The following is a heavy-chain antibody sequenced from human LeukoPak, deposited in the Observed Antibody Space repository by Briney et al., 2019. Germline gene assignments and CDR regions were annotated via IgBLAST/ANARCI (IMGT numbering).Heavy chain of an antibody. CDR1: GYTFTDYY. V-gene: IGHV1-2*02. D-gene: IGHD6-6*01. CDR3: ARESVPAVAARRGLNY. CDR2: INPNSGGT. J-gene: IGHJ4*02. Sequence: ASVKVSRKASGYTFTDYYMHWVRQAPGQGLEWMGLINPNSGGTNYAQKFHGRVTMTRDTSISTVYMEMSRLRSDDTAVYYCARESVPAVAARRGLNYWGQGTLVAVSS.